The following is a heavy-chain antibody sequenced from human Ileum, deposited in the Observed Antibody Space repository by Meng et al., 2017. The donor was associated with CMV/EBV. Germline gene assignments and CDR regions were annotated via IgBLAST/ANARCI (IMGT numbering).Heavy chain of an antibody. D-gene: IGHD2-15*01. CDR1: GFTFNTYA. Sequence: SGFTFNTYAMNWVRRAPGKGLEWLSTINYDGEITYYADSVKGRFTISRDNSKNTLYLQMDSLTAEDTAIYYCARDRVEVFGSRGSFGSWGRGTLVTVSS. J-gene: IGHJ4*02. CDR3: ARDRVEVFGSRGSFGS. CDR2: INYDGEIT. V-gene: IGHV3-23*01.